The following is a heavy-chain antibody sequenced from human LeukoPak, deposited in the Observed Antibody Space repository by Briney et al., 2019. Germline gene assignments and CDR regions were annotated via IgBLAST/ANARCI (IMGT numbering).Heavy chain of an antibody. J-gene: IGHJ4*02. CDR3: ARDQTSFSVFTPGY. V-gene: IGHV1-18*04. CDR1: GYTFSNFG. D-gene: IGHD2-15*01. CDR2: ISAHNENI. Sequence: ASVKVSCKTSGYTFSNFGLSRVRQAPGQGLEWLGWISAHNENIHYAQNLQDRLTMTTDTSTSTAYMELRNLRSDDTAVYYCARDQTSFSVFTPGYWGQGTLVSVST.